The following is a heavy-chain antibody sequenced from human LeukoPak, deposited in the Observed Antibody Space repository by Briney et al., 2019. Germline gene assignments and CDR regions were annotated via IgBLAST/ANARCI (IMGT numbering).Heavy chain of an antibody. Sequence: SETLSLTCAVYGGSFSGYYWSWIRQPPGKGLEWIGEINHSGSTNYNPSLKSRVTISVDTSKHQFSLKLSSVTAADTAVYYCARDLGYYDSSGYREDAFDIWGQGTMVTVSS. J-gene: IGHJ3*02. CDR2: INHSGST. V-gene: IGHV4-34*01. D-gene: IGHD3-22*01. CDR1: GGSFSGYY. CDR3: ARDLGYYDSSGYREDAFDI.